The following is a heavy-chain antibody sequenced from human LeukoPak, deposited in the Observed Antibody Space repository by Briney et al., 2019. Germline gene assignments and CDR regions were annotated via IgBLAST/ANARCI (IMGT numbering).Heavy chain of an antibody. CDR1: EFTFSSYS. CDR2: ISSSGSTI. D-gene: IGHD4-23*01. CDR3: ATEPNSYFDY. Sequence: PGGSLRLSCAASEFTFSSYSMNWVRQAPGKGLEWVSYISSSGSTIYYADSVKGRFTISRDNAKNSLYLQMNSLRAEDTAVYYCATEPNSYFDYWGQGTLVTVSS. V-gene: IGHV3-48*04. J-gene: IGHJ4*02.